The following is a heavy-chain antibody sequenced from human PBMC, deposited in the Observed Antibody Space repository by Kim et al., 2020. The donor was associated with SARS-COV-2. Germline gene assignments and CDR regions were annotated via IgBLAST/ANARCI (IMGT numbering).Heavy chain of an antibody. CDR3: ARVAWITGYYYGMDV. V-gene: IGHV3-53*01. CDR1: GFTVSSNY. D-gene: IGHD2-2*03. CDR2: IYSGGST. Sequence: GGSLRLSCAASGFTVSSNYMSWVRQAPGKGLEWVSVIYSGGSTYYADSVKGRFTISRDNSKNTLYLQMNSLRAEDTAVYYCARVAWITGYYYGMDVWGQGTTVTVSS. J-gene: IGHJ6*02.